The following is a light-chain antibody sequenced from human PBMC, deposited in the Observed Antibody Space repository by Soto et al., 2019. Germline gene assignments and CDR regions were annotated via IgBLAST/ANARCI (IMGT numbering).Light chain of an antibody. Sequence: DIQMTQAPATRSTSLGNMDPITCKAGKTITNYLPWYQQKPGKARNVLIYNASNLENGVPSRIRVSGSGTDFTLTIGSLQAYNFATYYCQHDDDYPWTFGQVTKADSK. V-gene: IGKV1-5*01. CDR3: QHDDDYPWT. CDR1: KTITNY. CDR2: NAS. J-gene: IGKJ1*01.